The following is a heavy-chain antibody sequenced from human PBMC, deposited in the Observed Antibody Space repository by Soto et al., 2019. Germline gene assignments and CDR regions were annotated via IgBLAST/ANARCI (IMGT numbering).Heavy chain of an antibody. CDR3: ARTLYSYGTDY. Sequence: EVQLLESGGGLVQPGGSLRLSCAASGFTFSSYAMSWVRQAPGKGLEWVSAISGSGGSTYYADSVKGRFTISRDNSKNTLYLRMNSLRAEDTAAYYCARTLYSYGTDYWGQGTLVTVSS. D-gene: IGHD5-18*01. CDR1: GFTFSSYA. J-gene: IGHJ4*02. CDR2: ISGSGGST. V-gene: IGHV3-23*01.